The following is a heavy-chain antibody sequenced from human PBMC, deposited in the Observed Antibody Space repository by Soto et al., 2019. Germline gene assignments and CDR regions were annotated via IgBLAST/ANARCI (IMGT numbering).Heavy chain of an antibody. V-gene: IGHV4-34*01. Sequence: QVQLQQWGAGLLKPSETLSLTCAVYGGSFSGYYWSWIRQPPGKGLEWIGEINHSGSTNYNPSLKSRVTISVDTSKNQLSLKLSSVTAADTAVYYCARNFIVVVVAATVWFDPWGQGTLVTVSS. CDR1: GGSFSGYY. CDR3: ARNFIVVVVAATVWFDP. D-gene: IGHD2-15*01. CDR2: INHSGST. J-gene: IGHJ5*02.